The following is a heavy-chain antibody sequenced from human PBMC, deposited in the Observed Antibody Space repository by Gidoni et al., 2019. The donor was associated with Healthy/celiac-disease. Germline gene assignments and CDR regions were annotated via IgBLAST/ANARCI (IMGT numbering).Heavy chain of an antibody. CDR3: AIVYYYDSSGYY. CDR2: ISGSGGST. D-gene: IGHD3-22*01. V-gene: IGHV3-23*01. CDR1: GFTFSSLA. J-gene: IGHJ4*02. Sequence: EVQLFEPGGGLLQPGGSLRLSCAASGFTFSSLAIGWVRQAPGKELEWFSAISGSGGSTYYADSVKGRFTISRDNSKNTLYLQMNSLRAEDTAVYYCAIVYYYDSSGYYWGQGTLVTVSS.